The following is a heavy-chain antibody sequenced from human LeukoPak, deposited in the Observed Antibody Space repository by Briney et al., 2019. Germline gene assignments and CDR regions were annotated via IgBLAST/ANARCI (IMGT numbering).Heavy chain of an antibody. V-gene: IGHV4-34*01. CDR3: ARGPGDEDTPMVPPFDY. J-gene: IGHJ4*02. Sequence: PSETPSLTCAVYGGSFSGYYWSWIRQPPGKGLEWIGEIIHSGSTNYNPSLKSRVTISVDTSKNQFSLKLSSVTAADTAVYYCARGPGDEDTPMVPPFDYWGQGTLVTVSS. CDR2: IIHSGST. CDR1: GGSFSGYY. D-gene: IGHD5-18*01.